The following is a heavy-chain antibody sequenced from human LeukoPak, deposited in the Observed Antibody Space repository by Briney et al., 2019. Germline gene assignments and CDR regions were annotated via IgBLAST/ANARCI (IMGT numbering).Heavy chain of an antibody. V-gene: IGHV4-38-2*02. Sequence: SETLSLTCTVSGYSISSGYYWGWIRQPPGKGLEWIGSIYHSGSTYYNPSLKSRVTISVDTSKNQFSLKLSSVTAADTAVYYCASSREVVPAAIDYWGQGTLVTLSS. CDR1: GYSISSGYY. J-gene: IGHJ4*02. CDR3: ASSREVVPAAIDY. CDR2: IYHSGST. D-gene: IGHD2-2*01.